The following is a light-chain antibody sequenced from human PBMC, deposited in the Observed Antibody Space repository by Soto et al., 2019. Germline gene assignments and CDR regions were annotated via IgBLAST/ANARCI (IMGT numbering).Light chain of an antibody. J-gene: IGLJ2*01. V-gene: IGLV2-8*01. CDR1: SSDVGGYNY. CDR2: DVS. Sequence: QSALTQPPSASGSPGQSVTISCTGTSSDVGGYNYVSWYQQHPDKAPKLLIYDVSKRPSGVPDRCSGSKSGNTASLTVSGLQAEDEADYYRSSYAGSNNFVVFGGGTQLTVL. CDR3: SSYAGSNNFVV.